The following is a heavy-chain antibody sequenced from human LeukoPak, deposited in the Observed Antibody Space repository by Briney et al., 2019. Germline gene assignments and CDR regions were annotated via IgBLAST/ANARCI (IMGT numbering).Heavy chain of an antibody. D-gene: IGHD3-22*01. V-gene: IGHV3-30*04. Sequence: GRSLRLSYAASGFTFSSYAMHWVRQAPGKGLEWVAVISYDGSNKYYADSVKGRFTISRDNSKNTLYLQMNSLRAEDTAVYYCARGPYYYDSSGYYYLGYWGQGTLVTVSS. CDR1: GFTFSSYA. J-gene: IGHJ4*02. CDR3: ARGPYYYDSSGYYYLGY. CDR2: ISYDGSNK.